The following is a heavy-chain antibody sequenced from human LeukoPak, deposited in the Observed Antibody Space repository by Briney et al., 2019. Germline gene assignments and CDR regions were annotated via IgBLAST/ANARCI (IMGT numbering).Heavy chain of an antibody. CDR1: GFTFSSYG. V-gene: IGHV3-30*12. D-gene: IGHD6-25*01. J-gene: IGHJ4*02. Sequence: GGSLRLSCAASGFTFSSYGMHWVRQAPGKGLEWVAVISYDGSNKYYADSVKGRFTISRDNSKNTLYLQMNSLRGEDTAVYYCARDWHRAALDYWGQGALVTVSS. CDR2: ISYDGSNK. CDR3: ARDWHRAALDY.